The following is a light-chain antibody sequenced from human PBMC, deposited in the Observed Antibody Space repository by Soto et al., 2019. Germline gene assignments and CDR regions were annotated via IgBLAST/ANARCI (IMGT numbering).Light chain of an antibody. CDR3: AAWDDSLRGWV. CDR2: RNN. V-gene: IGLV1-47*01. CDR1: NSFIGSNY. Sequence: QSVLTQPPSASVTPGQRVTISCSGSNSFIGSNYFYWYQQVPGMAPKLLIYRNNERPSGVPERFSGSRSGTSASLAISGLRSEDEADYYCAAWDDSLRGWVFGGGTKLTVL. J-gene: IGLJ3*02.